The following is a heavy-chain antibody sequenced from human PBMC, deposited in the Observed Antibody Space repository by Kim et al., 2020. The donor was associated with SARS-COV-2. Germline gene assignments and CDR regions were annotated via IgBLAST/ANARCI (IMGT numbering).Heavy chain of an antibody. Sequence: GGSLRLSCAASGFSFSGYSMSWVRQAPGKGLEWVAYITGGDTTDYADSVKGRFTISRDNSKNTVYLQMDSLRVEDTGNYYCARTISGDFWGQGTLVTVSS. D-gene: IGHD3-3*01. V-gene: IGHV3-23*01. J-gene: IGHJ4*02. CDR3: ARTISGDF. CDR2: ITGGDTT. CDR1: GFSFSGYS.